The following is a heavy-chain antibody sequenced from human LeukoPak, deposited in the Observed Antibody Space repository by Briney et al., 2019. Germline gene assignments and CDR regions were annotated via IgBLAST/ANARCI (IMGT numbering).Heavy chain of an antibody. Sequence: GGSLRLSCAASGFTFDDYAMHWVRQAPGKGLEWVSGISWNSGSIGYADSVKGRFTISRDNAKNSLYLQMNSLRAEDTALYYCAKEYPGFDYWGQGTLVTVSS. V-gene: IGHV3-9*01. J-gene: IGHJ4*02. D-gene: IGHD2-2*01. CDR2: ISWNSGSI. CDR3: AKEYPGFDY. CDR1: GFTFDDYA.